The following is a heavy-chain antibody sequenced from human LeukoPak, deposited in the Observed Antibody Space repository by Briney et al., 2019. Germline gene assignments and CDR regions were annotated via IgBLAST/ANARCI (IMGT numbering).Heavy chain of an antibody. V-gene: IGHV4-34*01. CDR2: INHSGST. Sequence: PSETLSLTCAVYGGSFSGYYWSWIRQPPGKGLEWIGEINHSGSTNYNPSLKSRVTISVDTSRNQLSLKLTSVTAADTAVYFCARLGSYPDFWGQGALVNGSS. J-gene: IGHJ4*02. D-gene: IGHD1-26*01. CDR1: GGSFSGYY. CDR3: ARLGSYPDF.